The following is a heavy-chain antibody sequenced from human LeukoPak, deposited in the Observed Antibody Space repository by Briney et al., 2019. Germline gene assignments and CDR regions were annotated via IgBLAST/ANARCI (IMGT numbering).Heavy chain of an antibody. CDR3: ARLFRRIAAGGCFDP. D-gene: IGHD6-13*01. Sequence: SEILSLTCSVSGYSISSGYYWGWIRQPPGKGLEWIGSIYHSGSTYYNPSLKSRVTISVDTSKNQFSLKLNSVTAADTAFYYCARLFRRIAAGGCFDPWGQGTLVTVSS. CDR2: IYHSGST. V-gene: IGHV4-38-2*02. J-gene: IGHJ5*02. CDR1: GYSISSGYY.